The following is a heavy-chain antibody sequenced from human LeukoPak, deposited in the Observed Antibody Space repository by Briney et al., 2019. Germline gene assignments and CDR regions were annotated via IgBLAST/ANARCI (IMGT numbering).Heavy chain of an antibody. CDR2: ISAYNGNT. CDR3: ATGYCSGGSCYPQRPDY. CDR1: GYTFTSYG. J-gene: IGHJ4*02. V-gene: IGHV1-18*01. D-gene: IGHD2-15*01. Sequence: GASVKVSCKASGYTFTSYGISWVRQAPGQGLEWMGWISAYNGNTNYAQKLQGRVTMTTDTSTSTAYMELRSLRSDDTAVYYCATGYCSGGSCYPQRPDYWGQGTLVTVSS.